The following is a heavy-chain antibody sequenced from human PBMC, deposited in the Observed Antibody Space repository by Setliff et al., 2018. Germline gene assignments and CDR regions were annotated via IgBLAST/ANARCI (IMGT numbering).Heavy chain of an antibody. CDR2: ISSSSSTI. D-gene: IGHD3-22*01. J-gene: IGHJ4*02. CDR3: ATGKYYYDSSGKGETDEFDY. CDR1: GFTFSSYS. Sequence: GGSLRLSCAASGFTFSSYSMNWVRQAPGKGLEWVSYISSSSSTIYYADSVKGRFTISRDNSKNTLYLQMNSLRAEDTAVYYCATGKYYYDSSGKGETDEFDYWGQGTLVTVSS. V-gene: IGHV3-48*01.